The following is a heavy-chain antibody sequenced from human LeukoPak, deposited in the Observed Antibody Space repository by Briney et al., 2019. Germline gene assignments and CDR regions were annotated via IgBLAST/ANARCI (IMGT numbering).Heavy chain of an antibody. CDR3: ARGLVDTAMVTPKAYYYGMDV. J-gene: IGHJ6*02. CDR2: INHSGST. D-gene: IGHD5-18*01. CDR1: GGSFSGNY. V-gene: IGHV4-34*01. Sequence: SETLSLTCAVYGGSFSGNYWSWIRQPPGKGLGWIGEINHSGSTNYNPSLKSRVTISVDTSKNQFSLKLSSVTAADTAVYYCARGLVDTAMVTPKAYYYGMDVWGQGTTVTVSS.